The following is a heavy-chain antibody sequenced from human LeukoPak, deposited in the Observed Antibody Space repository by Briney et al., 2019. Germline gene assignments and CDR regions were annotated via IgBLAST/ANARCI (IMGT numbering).Heavy chain of an antibody. V-gene: IGHV3-74*01. D-gene: IGHD1-26*01. CDR3: VRLSWELGDGGVT. J-gene: IGHJ5*02. CDR2: INSDGSST. CDR1: GSTFSSYW. Sequence: PGGSLRLSCAASGSTFSSYWMHWVRQAPGKGLVWISRINSDGSSTSYADSVKGRFTISRDNAKNTLYMQMNSLRAEDTAVYYCVRLSWELGDGGVTWGQGTLVTVSS.